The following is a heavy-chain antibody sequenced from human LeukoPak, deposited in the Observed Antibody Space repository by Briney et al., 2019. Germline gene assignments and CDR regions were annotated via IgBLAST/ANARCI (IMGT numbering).Heavy chain of an antibody. Sequence: GGSLRLSCAASGFTFSSYSMKWVRQTPGKGLEWVSSISSSSSYIYYVDSVKGRFTISRDNAKNSLYLQMNSLSAEDTAVYYCARPMEGYSGSGSWYFDYWGQGTLVTVSS. V-gene: IGHV3-21*01. J-gene: IGHJ4*02. CDR3: ARPMEGYSGSGSWYFDY. CDR2: ISSSSSYI. CDR1: GFTFSSYS. D-gene: IGHD3-10*01.